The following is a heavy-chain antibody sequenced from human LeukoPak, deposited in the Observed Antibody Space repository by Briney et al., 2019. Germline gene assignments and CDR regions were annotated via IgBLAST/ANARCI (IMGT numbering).Heavy chain of an antibody. Sequence: ASVKVSCKASGYTFTSYYMHWVRQAPGQGLEWMGIINPSGGSTSYAQKFQGRVTMTRDTSTSTVYMELSSLRSEDTAVYYCARTHCSSTSCHWHWFDPWGQGTLVTVSS. CDR3: ARTHCSSTSCHWHWFDP. D-gene: IGHD2-2*01. J-gene: IGHJ5*02. CDR1: GYTFTSYY. V-gene: IGHV1-46*01. CDR2: INPSGGST.